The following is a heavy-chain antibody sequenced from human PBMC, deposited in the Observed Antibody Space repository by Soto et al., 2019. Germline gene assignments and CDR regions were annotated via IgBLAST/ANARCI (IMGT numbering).Heavy chain of an antibody. V-gene: IGHV6-1*01. D-gene: IGHD6-6*01. J-gene: IGHJ3*02. Sequence: PSQTLSLTCAISGDSVSSNSAAWNCIRQSPSRGLEWLGRTYYRSKWYNDYAVSVKSRITINPDTSKNQFSLQLNSVTPEDTAVYYCAREASSSAGDAFDIWGQGTMVTVSS. CDR1: GDSVSSNSAA. CDR3: AREASSSAGDAFDI. CDR2: TYYRSKWYN.